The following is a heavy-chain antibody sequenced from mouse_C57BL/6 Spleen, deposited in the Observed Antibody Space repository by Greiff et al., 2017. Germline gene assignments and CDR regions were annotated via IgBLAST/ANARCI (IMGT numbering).Heavy chain of an antibody. V-gene: IGHV5-4*01. CDR1: GFTFSSYA. CDR2: ISDGGSYT. Sequence: DVKLQESGGGLVKPGGSLKLSCAASGFTFSSYAMSWVRQTPEKRLEWVATISDGGSYTYYPDNVKGRFTISRDNAKNNLYLQMSHLKSEDTAMYYCAREEFDVWGTGTTVTVSS. J-gene: IGHJ1*03. CDR3: AREEFDV.